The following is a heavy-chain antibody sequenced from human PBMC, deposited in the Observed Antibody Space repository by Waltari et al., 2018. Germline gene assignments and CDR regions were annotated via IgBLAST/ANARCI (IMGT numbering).Heavy chain of an antibody. CDR1: GYSISSGYY. CDR2: IYHSGSN. D-gene: IGHD3-22*01. Sequence: QVQLQESGPGLVKPSETLSLTCAVSGYSISSGYYWGWIRQPPGKGLEWIGSIYHSGSNSYNPSLKSRFTISVDTSKNQFSLKLSSVTAADTAVYYCARAPYDSSGYYSPFDYWGQGTLVTVSS. CDR3: ARAPYDSSGYYSPFDY. J-gene: IGHJ4*02. V-gene: IGHV4-38-2*01.